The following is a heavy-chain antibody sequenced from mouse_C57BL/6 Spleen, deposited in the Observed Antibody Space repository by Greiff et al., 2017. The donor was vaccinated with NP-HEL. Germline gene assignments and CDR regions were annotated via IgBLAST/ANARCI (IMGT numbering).Heavy chain of an antibody. V-gene: IGHV1-63*01. Sequence: VQLQQSGAELVRPGTSVKMSCKASGYTFTNYWIGWAKQRPGYGLEWIGDIYPGGGYTNYNEKFKGKATLTADKSSSTAYMQFSSLTSEDSAIYYCARYATVVAVDYAMDYWGQGTSVTVSS. D-gene: IGHD1-1*01. CDR1: GYTFTNYW. J-gene: IGHJ4*01. CDR3: ARYATVVAVDYAMDY. CDR2: IYPGGGYT.